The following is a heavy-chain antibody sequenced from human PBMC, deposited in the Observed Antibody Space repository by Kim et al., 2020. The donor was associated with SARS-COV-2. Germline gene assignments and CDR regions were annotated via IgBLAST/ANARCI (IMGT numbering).Heavy chain of an antibody. CDR3: AREGLGLRYFDWKQDGCNWFDP. D-gene: IGHD3-9*01. J-gene: IGHJ5*02. Sequence: ASVKVSCKASGYTFTSYGISWVRQAPGQGLEWMGWISAYNGNTNYAQKLQGRVTMTTDTSTSTAYMELRSLRSDDTAVYYCAREGLGLRYFDWKQDGCNWFDPWGQGTLVTVSS. CDR2: ISAYNGNT. CDR1: GYTFTSYG. V-gene: IGHV1-18*01.